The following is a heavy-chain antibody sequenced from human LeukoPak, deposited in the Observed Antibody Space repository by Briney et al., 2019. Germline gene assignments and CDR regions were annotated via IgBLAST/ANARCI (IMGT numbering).Heavy chain of an antibody. CDR1: GGSISSHY. Sequence: SETLSLTCTVSGGSISSHYWNWIRQPPGKVLEWIGYIYYSGSTNYNPSLKSRVTISVDTSKNQFSLKLSSVTAADTAVYYCARETTVVTPGRSDVFDIWGQGTMVTVSS. D-gene: IGHD4-23*01. V-gene: IGHV4-59*11. CDR2: IYYSGST. J-gene: IGHJ3*02. CDR3: ARETTVVTPGRSDVFDI.